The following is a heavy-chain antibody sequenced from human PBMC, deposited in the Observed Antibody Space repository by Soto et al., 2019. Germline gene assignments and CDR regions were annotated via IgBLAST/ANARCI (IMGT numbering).Heavy chain of an antibody. CDR2: ISGYNGNT. Sequence: QVQLVQSGAEVKKPGASVKVSCKASGYTFSSYGISWVRQAPGQGLEWMGWISGYNGNTNYAQKLQGRVTMTIDTSTSTGYMELRSLRSHYMAVYYCARDRGGYGMDVWGQGTTVPVSS. J-gene: IGHJ6*02. D-gene: IGHD3-16*01. V-gene: IGHV1-18*03. CDR3: ARDRGGYGMDV. CDR1: GYTFSSYG.